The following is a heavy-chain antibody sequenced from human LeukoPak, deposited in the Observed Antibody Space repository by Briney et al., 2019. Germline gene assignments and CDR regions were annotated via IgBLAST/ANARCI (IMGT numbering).Heavy chain of an antibody. CDR2: IYPDDSNT. Sequence: GESLRISCKGSGYSFTTHWIGWVRQMPGKGLEWMGIIYPDDSNTRYSPSFQGQVTLSADKSINTAYLQWSSLRASDTAMYYCARLEEDLTLGVAGYWFVPWGQGTLVTVS. V-gene: IGHV5-51*01. CDR1: GYSFTTHW. CDR3: ARLEEDLTLGVAGYWFVP. D-gene: IGHD3-16*01. J-gene: IGHJ5*02.